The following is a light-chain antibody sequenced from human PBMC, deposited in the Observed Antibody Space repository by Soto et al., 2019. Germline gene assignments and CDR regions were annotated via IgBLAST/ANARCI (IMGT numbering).Light chain of an antibody. CDR1: QSVSSTS. J-gene: IGKJ5*01. V-gene: IGKV3-20*01. CDR2: GAS. CDR3: QQYGTSPRIT. Sequence: EIVLTQSPGTLSLSPGEGATLSCRASQSVSSTSLAWYQQKPGQAPRLLIYGASSRATGIPDRFSGSGSGTDFTLTISRLEPEDFAVYYCQQYGTSPRITFGQGTRLEI.